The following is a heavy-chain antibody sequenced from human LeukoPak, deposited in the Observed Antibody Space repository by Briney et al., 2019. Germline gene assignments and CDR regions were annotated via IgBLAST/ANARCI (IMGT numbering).Heavy chain of an antibody. D-gene: IGHD3-10*01. J-gene: IGHJ4*02. Sequence: PETLSLICAVSGGPFSGYFWSWIRQSSGKGLEWIGEIHNSGTTNYNPSLNSRVTISEDTSKNQFYLNLSSVTAADTAVYYCARRYYYNLGSFPFDFWGQGTLVTVSS. CDR3: ARRYYYNLGSFPFDF. V-gene: IGHV4-34*01. CDR2: IHNSGTT. CDR1: GGPFSGYF.